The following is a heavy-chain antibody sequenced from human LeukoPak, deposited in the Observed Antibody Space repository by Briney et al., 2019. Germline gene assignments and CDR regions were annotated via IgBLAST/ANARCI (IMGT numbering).Heavy chain of an antibody. Sequence: PGGSLRLSCAASGFTFSSYAMSWVRQAPGKGLEWVSAISGSGGSTYYADSVKGRFTISRDNSKNTLYLQLHSLRAEDTDVYSCARTWENRTPFDYWGQGTLVTVSS. D-gene: IGHD1-26*01. J-gene: IGHJ4*02. CDR2: ISGSGGST. CDR3: ARTWENRTPFDY. CDR1: GFTFSSYA. V-gene: IGHV3-23*01.